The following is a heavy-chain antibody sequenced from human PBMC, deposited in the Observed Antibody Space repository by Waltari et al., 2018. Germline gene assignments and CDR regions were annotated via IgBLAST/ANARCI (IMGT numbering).Heavy chain of an antibody. D-gene: IGHD2-15*01. CDR2: FSYNANT. CDR3: ARPGRVGGGSLMGLDY. CDR1: GGSISSTSYY. J-gene: IGHJ4*02. V-gene: IGHV4-39*01. Sequence: QLQLQESGPGLVKPSETLSLTCSVSGGSISSTSYYWGWIRQPPGKGLEWIGSFSYNANTYYNPSLESRITISVDTSKNQFSLQLRSVTAADTAMYYCARPGRVGGGSLMGLDYWGQGTLVTVSS.